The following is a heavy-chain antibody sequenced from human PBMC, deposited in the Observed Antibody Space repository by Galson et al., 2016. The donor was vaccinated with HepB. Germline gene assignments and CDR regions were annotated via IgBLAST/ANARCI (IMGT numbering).Heavy chain of an antibody. J-gene: IGHJ4*02. CDR2: IDAGNVNT. V-gene: IGHV1-3*01. Sequence: SVKVSCKASGYTFSNFAIHWVRQAPGQRLEWMGWIDAGNVNTKYSPTFHGRVTITRDTSASTAYMELTSLRAEDTAVYYCARPQAITATGFGYWGQRTLVTVSS. CDR1: GYTFSNFA. CDR3: ARPQAITATGFGY. D-gene: IGHD6-13*01.